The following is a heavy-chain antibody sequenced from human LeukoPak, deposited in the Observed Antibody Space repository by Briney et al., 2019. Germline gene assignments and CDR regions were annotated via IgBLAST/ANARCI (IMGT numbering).Heavy chain of an antibody. CDR1: GFTFSSYS. Sequence: TGGSLRLSCAASGFTFSSYSMTWVRQAPGKGLEWVSTIGVGGVTTNYADSVKGRFTVSRDNPKNTLYLQMNSLRAEDTAVYYCAKGLSGSYDYWGQGTLVTVSS. D-gene: IGHD1-26*01. J-gene: IGHJ4*02. V-gene: IGHV3-23*01. CDR2: IGVGGVTT. CDR3: AKGLSGSYDY.